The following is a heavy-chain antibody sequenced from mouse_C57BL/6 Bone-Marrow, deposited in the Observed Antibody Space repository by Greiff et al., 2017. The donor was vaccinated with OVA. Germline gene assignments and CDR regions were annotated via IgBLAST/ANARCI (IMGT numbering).Heavy chain of an antibody. J-gene: IGHJ1*03. V-gene: IGHV5-16*01. CDR1: GFTFSDYY. CDR2: INYDGSST. CDR3: ARDRSVLWYFDV. Sequence: EVHLVESEGGLVQPGSSMKLSCTASGFTFSDYYMAWVRQVPEKGLEWVANINYDGSSTYYLDSLKSRFIISRDNAKNILYLQMSSLKSEDTATYYCARDRSVLWYFDVWGTGTTVTVSS. D-gene: IGHD1-1*01.